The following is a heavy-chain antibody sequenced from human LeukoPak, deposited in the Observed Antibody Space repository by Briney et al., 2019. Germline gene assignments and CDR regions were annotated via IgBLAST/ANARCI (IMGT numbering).Heavy chain of an antibody. CDR3: ATASHYYDSSGYYGDALDI. CDR2: IYPGDSDT. CDR1: GYSFTNYW. V-gene: IGHV5-51*01. D-gene: IGHD3-22*01. J-gene: IGHJ3*02. Sequence: ESLKISCKGSGYSFTNYWIGWVRQMPGKGLELMGIIYPGDSDTRYSPSFQGQVTISADKSISTAYLQWSSLKASDTAMYYCATASHYYDSSGYYGDALDIWGQGTMVTVSS.